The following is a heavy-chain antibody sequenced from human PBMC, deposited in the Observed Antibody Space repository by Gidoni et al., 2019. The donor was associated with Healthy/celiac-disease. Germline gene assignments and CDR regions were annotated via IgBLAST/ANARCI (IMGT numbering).Heavy chain of an antibody. J-gene: IGHJ4*02. CDR1: GGSFSGYY. V-gene: IGHV4-34*01. D-gene: IGHD4-17*01. CDR2: INHSGST. Sequence: QVQLQQWGAGLLKPSETLSLTCAVYGGSFSGYYWSWIRQPPGKGLEWIGEINHSGSTNYNPSLKSRVTISVDTSKNQFSLKLSSVTAADTAVYYCARQGSDYGDFPYDYWGQGTLVTVSS. CDR3: ARQGSDYGDFPYDY.